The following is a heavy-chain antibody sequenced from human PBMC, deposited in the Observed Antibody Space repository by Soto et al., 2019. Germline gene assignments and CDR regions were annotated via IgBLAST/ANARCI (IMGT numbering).Heavy chain of an antibody. CDR2: IYHSGST. D-gene: IGHD1-1*01. V-gene: IGHV4-4*02. J-gene: IGHJ4*02. CDR1: GGSIASPNW. CDR3: ASLYGTTFTFDY. Sequence: SETLSLTCAVSGGSIASPNWWSWVRQSPGKGLEWIGEIYHSGSTNYNPSLKSRLTISVDKSRNQFYLRLNSVTAADTAVYYCASLYGTTFTFDYWGRGTLVTVSS.